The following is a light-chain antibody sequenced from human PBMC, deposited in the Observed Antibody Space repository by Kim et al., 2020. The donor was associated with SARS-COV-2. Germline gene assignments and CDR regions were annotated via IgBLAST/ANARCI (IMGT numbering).Light chain of an antibody. J-gene: IGKJ3*01. CDR2: AAS. Sequence: ASFVDRVTITCRTTQIISSHLNLYQHQPGRAPKLLISAASTLQGGVPSRFSGSGSETDFTLTISSLQPEDFATYFCQQSYITPFTFGPGTKVDIK. CDR3: QQSYITPFT. CDR1: QIISSH. V-gene: IGKV1-39*01.